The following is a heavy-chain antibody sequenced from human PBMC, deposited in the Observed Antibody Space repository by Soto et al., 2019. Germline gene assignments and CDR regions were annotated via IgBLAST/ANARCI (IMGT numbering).Heavy chain of an antibody. V-gene: IGHV3-48*03. CDR3: ARAPANYYYYGLDV. CDR1: GFSFSSYE. J-gene: IGHJ6*02. CDR2: ISTSGTSR. Sequence: VGSLRLSCAASGFSFSSYEMNWVRQAPGKGLEWVSYISTSGTSRYYADSVKGRFTISRGNAENSLYLQMNSLRAEDTGVYYCARAPANYYYYGLDVWGQGTTVTVSS.